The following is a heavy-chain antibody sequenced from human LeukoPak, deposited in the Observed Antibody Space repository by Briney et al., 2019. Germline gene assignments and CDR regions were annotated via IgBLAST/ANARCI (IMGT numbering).Heavy chain of an antibody. CDR2: IFYSGST. V-gene: IGHV4-59*01. CDR1: GGSINNYY. CDR3: ARTDDAFHI. J-gene: IGHJ3*02. Sequence: SETLSLTCSVSGGSINNYYWSWIRQPPGKGLEWIGHIFYSGSTYYNPSLKSRVTISLVMSKNQISLKLSSVTTADTAMYYCARTDDAFHIWGHGTTVTVSS. D-gene: IGHD2-21*02.